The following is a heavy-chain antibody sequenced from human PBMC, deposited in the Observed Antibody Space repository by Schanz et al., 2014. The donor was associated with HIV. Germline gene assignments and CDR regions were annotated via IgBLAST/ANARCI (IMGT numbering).Heavy chain of an antibody. CDR2: TWYDGSNK. Sequence: QVRLVASGGGVVQPGRSLRLSCAASGFTFSNYGMHWVRQAPGKGLEWVAVTWYDGSNKYYADSVKGRFTISRDNSKNTLFLQMNSLRAEDTAVYFCARDVAGCSGTSCYSDAFDIWGQGTLVTVSS. CDR1: GFTFSNYG. J-gene: IGHJ3*02. V-gene: IGHV3-33*08. CDR3: ARDVAGCSGTSCYSDAFDI. D-gene: IGHD2-2*01.